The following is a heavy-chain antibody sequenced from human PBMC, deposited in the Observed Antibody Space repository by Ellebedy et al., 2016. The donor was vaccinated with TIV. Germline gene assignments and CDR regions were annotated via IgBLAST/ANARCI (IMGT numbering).Heavy chain of an antibody. Sequence: GESLKISCAASGFTFGSYWMSWVRQAPGKGLEWVAFIRFDGNNAYYADSVKGRFTISRDNSKNTLYLQMNSLRTEDTAVHYCAKDRGNYGGAPYNGMDVWGQGTTVTVSS. J-gene: IGHJ6*02. D-gene: IGHD3-10*01. CDR1: GFTFGSYW. CDR3: AKDRGNYGGAPYNGMDV. V-gene: IGHV3-30*02. CDR2: IRFDGNNA.